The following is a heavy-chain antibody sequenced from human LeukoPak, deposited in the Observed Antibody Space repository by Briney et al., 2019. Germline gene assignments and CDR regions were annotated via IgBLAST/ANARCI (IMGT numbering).Heavy chain of an antibody. J-gene: IGHJ5*01. V-gene: IGHV3-7*03. CDR3: ARVGATMTSFNGWFDS. CDR2: IKQDGSEK. CDR1: GFTFSSYW. Sequence: PGGSLRLSCAASGFTFSSYWMSWVRQAPGKGLEWVANIKQDGSEKYYVDSVKGRFTISRDNAKNSLYLQMNSLRAEDTAVYYCARVGATMTSFNGWFDSWGQGNLVTVSS. D-gene: IGHD4-17*01.